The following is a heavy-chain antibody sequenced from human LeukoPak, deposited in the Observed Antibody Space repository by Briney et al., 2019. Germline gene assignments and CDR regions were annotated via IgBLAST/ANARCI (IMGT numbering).Heavy chain of an antibody. V-gene: IGHV3-21*01. CDR1: GFTFSSYA. D-gene: IGHD3-22*01. CDR3: ARGPTMKMDV. J-gene: IGHJ3*01. CDR2: INSRSSYV. Sequence: GGSLRLSCAASGFTFSSYAMSWVRQAPGKGLEWVSSINSRSSYVYYADSVKGRFTISRDNAKNSLYLQMNSLRAEDTAVYYCARGPTMKMDVWGQGTMVTVSP.